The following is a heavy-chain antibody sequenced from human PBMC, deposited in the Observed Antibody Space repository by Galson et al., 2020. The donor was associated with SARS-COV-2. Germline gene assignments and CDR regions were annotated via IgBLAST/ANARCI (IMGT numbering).Heavy chain of an antibody. CDR2: LDWDDDE. D-gene: IGHD6-19*01. CDR1: GFSLSTSGMC. J-gene: IGHJ4*02. Sequence: ESGPTLVKPTQTLTLTCTFSGFSLSTSGMCVNWIRQPPGKALEWLARLDWDDDEYYSTSLKTRLTISKDTSKNQVVRTMSNMDPVDTATYYCARIDSRGGRGNYWGQGTLVTVSS. CDR3: ARIDSRGGRGNY. V-gene: IGHV2-70*11.